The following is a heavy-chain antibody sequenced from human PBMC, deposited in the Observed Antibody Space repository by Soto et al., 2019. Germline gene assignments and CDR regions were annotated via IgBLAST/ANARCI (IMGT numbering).Heavy chain of an antibody. CDR3: ATDQGAYGDYPGEY. CDR1: GFTFKDAW. D-gene: IGHD4-17*01. Sequence: EVQLVESGGTLVKPGGSLRLSCAASGFTFKDAWLSWVRQAPGKGLEWVGRIISKADGGTTDYAAPVQGRFTISRDDSKNPVHLQLNRLTPEATAVYFCATDQGAYGDYPGEYWGQGTLVTVSS. CDR2: IISKADGGTT. V-gene: IGHV3-15*02. J-gene: IGHJ4*02.